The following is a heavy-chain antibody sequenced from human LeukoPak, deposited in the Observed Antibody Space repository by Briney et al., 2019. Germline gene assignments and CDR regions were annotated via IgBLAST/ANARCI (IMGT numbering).Heavy chain of an antibody. CDR1: GGSFSGYY. J-gene: IGHJ4*02. CDR2: INHSGST. D-gene: IGHD1-26*01. Sequence: SETLSLTCAVYGGSFSGYYWSWIRQPPGKGLEWIGEINHSGSTNYNPSLKSRVTISVDTSKNQFSLKLGSVTAADTAVYYCARGPQWELPLYYFDYWGQGTLVTVSS. V-gene: IGHV4-34*01. CDR3: ARGPQWELPLYYFDY.